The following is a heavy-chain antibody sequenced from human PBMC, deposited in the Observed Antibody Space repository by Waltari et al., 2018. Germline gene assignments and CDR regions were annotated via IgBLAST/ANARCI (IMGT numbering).Heavy chain of an antibody. Sequence: SGFGFGTYGLHWVRQAPGKGLVWVAVIWSDGSSIHYADFVKCRFTISRDNTRNTLYLQMNSLRVEDTAMYYCVRGRGSSDYWGQGTLVSVSS. J-gene: IGHJ4*02. CDR3: VRGRGSSDY. D-gene: IGHD2-2*01. CDR2: IWSDGSSI. V-gene: IGHV3-33*01. CDR1: GFGFGTYG.